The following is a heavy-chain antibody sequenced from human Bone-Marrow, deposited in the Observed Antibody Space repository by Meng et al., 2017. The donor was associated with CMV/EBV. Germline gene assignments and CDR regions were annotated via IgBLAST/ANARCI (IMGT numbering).Heavy chain of an antibody. Sequence: GGSLRLSCVASGFTLNGYWMNWVRQAPGEGLVWVSGINPDERTTAYADSVKGRFTISRDNAKKTVYLQMNRLRDEDTAVYYCARRIAAAGTAYYYYGMDVWGQGTTVTVSS. J-gene: IGHJ6*02. CDR2: INPDERTT. CDR3: ARRIAAAGTAYYYYGMDV. D-gene: IGHD6-13*01. V-gene: IGHV3-74*01. CDR1: GFTLNGYW.